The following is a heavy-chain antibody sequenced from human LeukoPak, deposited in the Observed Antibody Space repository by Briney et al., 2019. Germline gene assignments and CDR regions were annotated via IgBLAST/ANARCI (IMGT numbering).Heavy chain of an antibody. CDR3: ARDQGAYYFDY. V-gene: IGHV1-46*01. D-gene: IGHD1-26*01. Sequence: ASVKVSCKASGYTFTSYYMHWVRQAPGQGLEWMGIINPSGGSTSYAQKFQGRVTMTRDMSTSTVYMELSSLRSEDTAVYYCARDQGAYYFDYWGQGTLVTVSS. CDR1: GYTFTSYY. CDR2: INPSGGST. J-gene: IGHJ4*02.